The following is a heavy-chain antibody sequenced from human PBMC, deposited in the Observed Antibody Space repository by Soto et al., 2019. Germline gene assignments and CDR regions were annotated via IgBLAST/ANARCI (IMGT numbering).Heavy chain of an antibody. CDR3: GRVVEGATRHTDPDS. V-gene: IGHV4-39*01. Sequence: QVHLQESGPGLVKPSETLSLTCTVSGVSIHNSHSFWAWIHQPPGKGLQFIASVYHNGGAHYNSSLKSRVTISVDTANNQVSLRMRPLTAADTAFYYCGRVVEGATRHTDPDSWGQGILVTVSS. CDR1: GVSIHNSHSF. D-gene: IGHD2-21*01. J-gene: IGHJ5*01. CDR2: VYHNGGA.